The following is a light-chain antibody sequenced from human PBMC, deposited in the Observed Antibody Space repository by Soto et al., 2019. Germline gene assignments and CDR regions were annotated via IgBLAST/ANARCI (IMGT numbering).Light chain of an antibody. CDR1: QSISRN. Sequence: PGERATLSCRASQSISRNLAWYQQKPGRAPRLLIYDASTRATGIPARFSGSGSGTDFTLTISSLQSEDFAVYYCQQYNSWPLTFGGGTKVEIK. CDR2: DAS. CDR3: QQYNSWPLT. V-gene: IGKV3-15*01. J-gene: IGKJ4*01.